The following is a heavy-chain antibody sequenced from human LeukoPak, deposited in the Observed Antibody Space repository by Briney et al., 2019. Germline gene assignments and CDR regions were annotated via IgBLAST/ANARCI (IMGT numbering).Heavy chain of an antibody. D-gene: IGHD5-18*01. J-gene: IGHJ4*02. V-gene: IGHV3-74*01. CDR2: INSDGSTT. Sequence: GGSLRLSCGASGFTFSSYWMHWVRQAPGKGLVWISRINSDGSTTSYADSVKGRFTISRDNAKNTLYLQMNSLRAEDTAVYYCARGRGGYGYNWGQGTLVTVSS. CDR3: ARGRGGYGYN. CDR1: GFTFSSYW.